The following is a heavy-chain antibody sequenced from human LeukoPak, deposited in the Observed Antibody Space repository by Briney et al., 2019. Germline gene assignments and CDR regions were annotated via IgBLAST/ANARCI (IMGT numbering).Heavy chain of an antibody. J-gene: IGHJ6*02. V-gene: IGHV3-23*01. D-gene: IGHD5/OR15-5a*01. Sequence: GGSLRLSCAASGFTFSSYAMSWVRQAPGKGLEWVSAISGSGGSTYYADSVKGRFTISRDNSKNTLYLQMNSLRAEDTAVYYCAKVGPAVSFDLPYYYYYGMDVWGQGTTVTVSS. CDR3: AKVGPAVSFDLPYYYYYGMDV. CDR1: GFTFSSYA. CDR2: ISGSGGST.